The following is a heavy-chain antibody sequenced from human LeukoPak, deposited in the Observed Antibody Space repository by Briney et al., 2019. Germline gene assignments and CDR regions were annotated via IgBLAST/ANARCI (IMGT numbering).Heavy chain of an antibody. D-gene: IGHD3-10*01. V-gene: IGHV1-18*01. CDR3: AREKGWESGEFDAFDI. CDR1: GHTFTSYG. CDR2: ISAYNGNT. J-gene: IGHJ3*02. Sequence: GASVKVSCKASGHTFTSYGISWVRQAPGQGLEWMGWISAYNGNTNYAQKLQGRVTMTTDTSTSTAYMELRSLRSDDTAVYYCAREKGWESGEFDAFDIWGQGTMVTVSS.